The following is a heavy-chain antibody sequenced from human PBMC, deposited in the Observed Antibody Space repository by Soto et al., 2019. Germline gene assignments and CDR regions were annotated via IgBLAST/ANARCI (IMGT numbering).Heavy chain of an antibody. V-gene: IGHV3-23*01. CDR1: GFTFGTTD. J-gene: IGHJ5*02. CDR3: VKHSGWFNT. Sequence: QLLQSGGGLVQPGGSLTLSCAASGFTFGTTDMSWVRQAPGEGLEWVSTIDGSGGITYYADSVKGRFTISSDNSRNTVYLQMNSLRGDDTALYYCVKHSGWFNTWGQGALVTVSS. D-gene: IGHD3-10*01. CDR2: IDGSGGIT.